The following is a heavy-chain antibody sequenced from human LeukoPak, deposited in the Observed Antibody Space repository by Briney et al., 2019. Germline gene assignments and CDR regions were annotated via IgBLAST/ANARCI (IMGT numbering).Heavy chain of an antibody. CDR2: IDWHGSTT. CDR1: GFTFGDYN. Sequence: GSLRLSCAASGFTFGDYNMHWVRQVPGKGLEWVSLIDWHGSTTYYADSVQGRFTISRDNSKNSLYLQMNSLRTEDTALSYRAKEGEETAAFDYWGRGTLVTVSS. CDR3: AKEGEETAAFDY. V-gene: IGHV3-43*01. D-gene: IGHD6-13*01. J-gene: IGHJ4*02.